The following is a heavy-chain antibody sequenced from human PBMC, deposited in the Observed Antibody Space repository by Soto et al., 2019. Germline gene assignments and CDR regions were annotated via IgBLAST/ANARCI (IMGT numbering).Heavy chain of an antibody. CDR3: VKGNWAYSYNNWFDP. Sequence: GGSLRLSCSASGFTFRSYAIHWVRQAPGKGLEYVSALSGDGRSTYYADSVKGRFTVFRDNSKNTLFLQMSSLRVEDTAVYYCVKGNWAYSYNNWFDPWGQGTLVTVSS. CDR1: GFTFRSYA. CDR2: LSGDGRST. D-gene: IGHD5-18*01. V-gene: IGHV3-64D*06. J-gene: IGHJ5*02.